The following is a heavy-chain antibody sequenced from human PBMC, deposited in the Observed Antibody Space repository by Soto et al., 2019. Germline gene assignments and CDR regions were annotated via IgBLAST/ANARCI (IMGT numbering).Heavy chain of an antibody. CDR3: ARQNTVTVSYFDY. V-gene: IGHV4-59*04. D-gene: IGHD4-17*01. CDR2: IYYSGNT. CDR1: GGSISTYY. J-gene: IGHJ4*02. Sequence: SETLSLTCTVSGGSISTYYWSWVRQPPGKGLEWIGYIYYSGNTYYNPSLKSRVSMSVDTSKNQFSLNVSSVTAADTALYFCARQNTVTVSYFDYWGLGTLVTVS.